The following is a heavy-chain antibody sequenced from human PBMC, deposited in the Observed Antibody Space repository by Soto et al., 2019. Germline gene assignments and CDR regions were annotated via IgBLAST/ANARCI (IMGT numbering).Heavy chain of an antibody. J-gene: IGHJ6*03. Sequence: SETLSLTCAVYGGSFSGYYWSWIRQPPGKGLEWIGEINHSGSTNYNPSLKSRVTISVDTSRNQFSLKLSSVTAADTAVYYCASRPGTGTTSDYYYYYMDVWGKGTTVTVSS. CDR2: INHSGST. CDR1: GGSFSGYY. D-gene: IGHD1-7*01. V-gene: IGHV4-34*01. CDR3: ASRPGTGTTSDYYYYYMDV.